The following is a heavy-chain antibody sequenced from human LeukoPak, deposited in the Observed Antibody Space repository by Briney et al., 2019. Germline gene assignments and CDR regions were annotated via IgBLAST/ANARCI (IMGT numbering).Heavy chain of an antibody. V-gene: IGHV4-39*07. CDR2: IYYSGST. Sequence: SETLSPTCTVSGGSISSSSYYWGWIRQPPGKGLEWIGSIYYSGSTYYNPSLKSRVTISVDTSKNQFSLKLSSVTAADTAVYYCARKTPAGDYVWGSYRSCAFDIWGQGTMVTVSS. CDR3: ARKTPAGDYVWGSYRSCAFDI. CDR1: GGSISSSSYY. J-gene: IGHJ3*02. D-gene: IGHD3-16*02.